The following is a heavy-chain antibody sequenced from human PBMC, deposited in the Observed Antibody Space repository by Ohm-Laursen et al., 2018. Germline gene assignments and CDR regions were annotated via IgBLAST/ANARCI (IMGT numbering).Heavy chain of an antibody. CDR1: GFTVSSNY. V-gene: IGHV3-53*01. CDR2: IYSGGST. D-gene: IGHD6-19*01. CDR3: ARGEYSSGWYYYYYGMDV. J-gene: IGHJ6*02. Sequence: SLRLSCAASGFTVSSNYMSWVRQAPGKGLEWVSVIYSGGSTYYADSVKGRFTISRDNSKNTLYLQMNSLRAKDTAVYYCARGEYSSGWYYYYYGMDVWGQGTTVTVSS.